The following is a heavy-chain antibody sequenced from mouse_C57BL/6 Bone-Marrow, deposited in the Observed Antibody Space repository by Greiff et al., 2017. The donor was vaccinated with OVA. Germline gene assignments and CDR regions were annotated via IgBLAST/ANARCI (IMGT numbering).Heavy chain of an antibody. V-gene: IGHV1-81*01. CDR2: IYPRSGNT. Sequence: VQLQQSGAELARPGASVKLSCKASGYTFTSSGISWVKQRTGQGLEWIGEIYPRSGNTYYNEKFKGKATLTADKSSSTAYMELRSLTSEDSAVYFCARAEVGLLWPRYFDVWGTGTTVTVSS. CDR3: ARAEVGLLWPRYFDV. CDR1: GYTFTSSG. J-gene: IGHJ1*03. D-gene: IGHD2-1*01.